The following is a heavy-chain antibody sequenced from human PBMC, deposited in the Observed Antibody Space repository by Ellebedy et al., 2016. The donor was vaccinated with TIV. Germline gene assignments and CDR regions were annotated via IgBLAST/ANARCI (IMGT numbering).Heavy chain of an antibody. V-gene: IGHV4-59*01. J-gene: IGHJ4*02. D-gene: IGHD4-11*01. CDR2: IYYSGST. CDR3: ARFGYSNYALY. Sequence: MPSETLSLTCTVSGGPISSYYWSWIRQPPGKGLEWIGYIYYSGSTNYNPSLKSRVTISVDTSKNQFSLKLSSVTAADTAVYYCARFGYSNYALYWGQGTLVTVSS. CDR1: GGPISSYY.